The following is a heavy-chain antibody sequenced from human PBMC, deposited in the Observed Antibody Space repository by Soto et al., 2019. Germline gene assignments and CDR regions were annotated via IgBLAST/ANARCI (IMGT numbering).Heavy chain of an antibody. CDR1: GFTFSSYA. CDR2: ISSNGGST. Sequence: GGSLRLSCSASGFTFSSYAMHWVRQAPGKGLEYVSAISSNGGSTYYADSVKGRFTISRDNSKNTLYLQMSSLRAEDTAVYYCVKDLYGVGVQRNSGSYYRRTPEGPFDYWGQGTLVTVSS. J-gene: IGHJ4*02. V-gene: IGHV3-64D*08. CDR3: VKDLYGVGVQRNSGSYYRRTPEGPFDY. D-gene: IGHD1-26*01.